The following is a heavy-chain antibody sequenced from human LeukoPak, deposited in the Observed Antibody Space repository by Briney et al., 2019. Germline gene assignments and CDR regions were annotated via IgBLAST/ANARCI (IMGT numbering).Heavy chain of an antibody. J-gene: IGHJ3*02. D-gene: IGHD1-26*01. V-gene: IGHV3-7*03. CDR2: INGDGSEK. Sequence: GGSLRLSCVASGFNFGPYWMSWVRQAPGKGPEWVANINGDGSEKFYVNSVKGRFTISRDNAKNSLYLQMNSLRAEDTAVYYCARVFDGSYDAFDIWGQGTMVTVSS. CDR1: GFNFGPYW. CDR3: ARVFDGSYDAFDI.